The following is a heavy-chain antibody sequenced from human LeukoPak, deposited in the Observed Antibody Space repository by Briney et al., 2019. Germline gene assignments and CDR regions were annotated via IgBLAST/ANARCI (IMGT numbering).Heavy chain of an antibody. Sequence: SVKVSCKASGGTFSSYAISWVRQAPGQGLEWMGRIIPIFGTANYAQKFQGRVTITTDESTSTAYMELSSLRSEDTAVYYCAGVPWGGFGELSYWFDPWGQGTLVTVSS. D-gene: IGHD3-10*01. J-gene: IGHJ5*02. V-gene: IGHV1-69*05. CDR2: IIPIFGTA. CDR1: GGTFSSYA. CDR3: AGVPWGGFGELSYWFDP.